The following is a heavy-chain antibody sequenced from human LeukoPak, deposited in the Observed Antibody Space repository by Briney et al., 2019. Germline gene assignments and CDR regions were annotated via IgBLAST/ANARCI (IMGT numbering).Heavy chain of an antibody. CDR1: GFTFSNYA. V-gene: IGHV3-23*01. CDR2: ISQSGGRST. D-gene: IGHD2-2*01. CDR3: ARDLGCSTSSCRYNWFDP. Sequence: GVSLRLSCAASGFTFSNYAMTWVRQAPGEGLEWVAFISQSGGRSTDYADSVRGRFTIPRDNSEDTLYLQMNSLRAEDTAVYHCARDLGCSTSSCRYNWFDPWGQGTLVTVSS. J-gene: IGHJ5*02.